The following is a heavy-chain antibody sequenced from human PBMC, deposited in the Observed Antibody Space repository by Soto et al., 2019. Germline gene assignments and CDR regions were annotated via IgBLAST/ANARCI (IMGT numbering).Heavy chain of an antibody. J-gene: IGHJ4*02. Sequence: QVQVVESGGGVVQPGRSLRLSCEGSGFSFNRFAMNWVRQAPGQGLEWLTIISFDGTNKNYADSVKGRFTVSRDNSKNTLFLEMSSLRPEDTAVYYCARSLYPVIAARGNYFDCWGQGTLVTVSS. CDR3: ARSLYPVIAARGNYFDC. CDR2: ISFDGTNK. D-gene: IGHD2-15*01. CDR1: GFSFNRFA. V-gene: IGHV3-30-3*01.